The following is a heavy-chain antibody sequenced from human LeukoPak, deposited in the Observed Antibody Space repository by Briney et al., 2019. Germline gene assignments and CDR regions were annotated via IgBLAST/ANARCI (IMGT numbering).Heavy chain of an antibody. Sequence: ASVKVSCKASGYTFTTYGFSWVRQAPGQGLEWMGRISAFNGNTNYAHKFQGRVTLTTDTSTSTAYMELRSLRSDDTAVYYCARGYMGATSYFDYWGQGTLVTVSS. CDR1: GYTFTTYG. D-gene: IGHD1-26*01. CDR2: ISAFNGNT. CDR3: ARGYMGATSYFDY. V-gene: IGHV1-18*01. J-gene: IGHJ4*02.